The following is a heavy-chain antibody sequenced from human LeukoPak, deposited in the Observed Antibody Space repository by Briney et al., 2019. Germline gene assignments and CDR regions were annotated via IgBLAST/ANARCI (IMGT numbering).Heavy chain of an antibody. V-gene: IGHV3-43*02. Sequence: PGGSLRLSCAASGFTFDDYAMHWVRQAPGKGLEWASLISGDGGSTYYADSVKGRFTISRDNSKNSLYLQMNSLRTEDTALYYCAKDKYSSGWPAPADYWGQGTLVTVSS. D-gene: IGHD6-19*01. J-gene: IGHJ4*02. CDR1: GFTFDDYA. CDR2: ISGDGGST. CDR3: AKDKYSSGWPAPADY.